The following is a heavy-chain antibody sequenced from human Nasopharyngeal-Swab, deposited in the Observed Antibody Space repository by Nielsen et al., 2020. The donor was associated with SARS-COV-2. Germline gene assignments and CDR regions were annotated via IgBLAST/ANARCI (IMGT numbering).Heavy chain of an antibody. V-gene: IGHV1-69*13. J-gene: IGHJ4*02. CDR3: ARDDGGSYSFDY. D-gene: IGHD1-26*01. CDR2: IIPIFGTA. Sequence: SVKVSCNASAGTFSSYYISWVRQAPGQGLEWMGGIIPIFGTANYAQKFQGRVTITADESTSTAYMELSSLRSEDTAVYYCARDDGGSYSFDYWGQGTLVTVSS. CDR1: AGTFSSYY.